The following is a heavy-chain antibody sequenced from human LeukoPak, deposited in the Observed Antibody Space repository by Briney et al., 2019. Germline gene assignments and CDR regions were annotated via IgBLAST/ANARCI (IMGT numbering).Heavy chain of an antibody. CDR3: ARSAYCGGDFYSRGYYFDY. CDR2: ISSSSSYI. D-gene: IGHD2-21*02. Sequence: GGSLRLSCAASGFTFSSYSMNWVRQAPGKGLEWVSSISSSSSYIYYADSVKGRFTISRDNAKNSLYLQMNSLRAEDTAVYYCARSAYCGGDFYSRGYYFDYWGQGTLVTVSS. V-gene: IGHV3-21*01. CDR1: GFTFSSYS. J-gene: IGHJ4*02.